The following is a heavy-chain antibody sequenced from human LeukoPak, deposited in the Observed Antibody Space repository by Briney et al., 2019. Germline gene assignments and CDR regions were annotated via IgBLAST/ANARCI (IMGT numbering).Heavy chain of an antibody. D-gene: IGHD5-24*01. Sequence: PSETLSLTCPVSGGSISNYYYWTWIRQPPGKGLDWIGYVYYTGSTNFNPSLKSRVTMSLDTSRNQFSLKLTSLTAADTAVYYSARGAMATTPFFDYWGQGTLVTVSS. CDR2: VYYTGST. J-gene: IGHJ4*02. CDR1: GGSISNYY. CDR3: ARGAMATTPFFDY. V-gene: IGHV4-59*12.